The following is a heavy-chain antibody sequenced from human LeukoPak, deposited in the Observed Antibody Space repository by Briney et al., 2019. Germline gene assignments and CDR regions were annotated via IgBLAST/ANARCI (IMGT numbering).Heavy chain of an antibody. CDR1: GFTFSSYW. Sequence: PGGSLRLSCAASGFTFSSYWMHWVRQAPEKGLVWVSRINSDGSSTNYADSVKGRFTISRDNAKNTLYLQMNSLRAEDTAVYYCARGEIVPAAIQYYFDYWGQGTLVTVSS. J-gene: IGHJ4*02. CDR3: ARGEIVPAAIQYYFDY. V-gene: IGHV3-74*01. CDR2: INSDGSST. D-gene: IGHD2-2*01.